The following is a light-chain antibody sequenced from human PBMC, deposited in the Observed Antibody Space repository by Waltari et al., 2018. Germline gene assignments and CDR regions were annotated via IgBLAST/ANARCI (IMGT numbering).Light chain of an antibody. Sequence: SYKLTQTPSLAVSPGQTASITCSGANMRHKYVCWYQQKTGHSPELVIYQDDKRPSGIPERFSGSNSGDTATLTISGTQPMDEADYYCQAWDDTTAWVFGGGTKLTVL. CDR3: QAWDDTTAWV. V-gene: IGLV3-1*01. CDR2: QDD. CDR1: NMRHKY. J-gene: IGLJ3*02.